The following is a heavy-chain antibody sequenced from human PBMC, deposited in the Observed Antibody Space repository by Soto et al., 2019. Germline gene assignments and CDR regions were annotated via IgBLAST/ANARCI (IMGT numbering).Heavy chain of an antibody. CDR1: GGSISGTTYS. D-gene: IGHD6-13*01. CDR2: IYDSANT. J-gene: IGHJ4*02. V-gene: IGHV4-30-2*01. Sequence: TSETLSLTCAVSGGSISGTTYSWSWIRQPPGKGLEWIGYIYDSANTYYNPSLKSQFSISVDRSKNQFSLKLSSVTAADTAVYYCARGQGAAAGHSNFDYWGQGALVTASS. CDR3: ARGQGAAAGHSNFDY.